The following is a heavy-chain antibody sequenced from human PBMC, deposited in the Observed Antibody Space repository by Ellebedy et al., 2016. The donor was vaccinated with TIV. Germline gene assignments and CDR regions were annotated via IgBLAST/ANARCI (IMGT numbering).Heavy chain of an antibody. CDR3: AREGGYSGTTSD. J-gene: IGHJ4*02. D-gene: IGHD5-12*01. CDR2: IYYSGST. V-gene: IGHV4-39*07. CDR1: GGSISSSSYY. Sequence: SETLSLTCTVSGGSISSSSYYWGWIRQPPGKGLEWIGSIYYSGSTYYNPSLKSRVTISVDTSKNQFSLKLSSVTAADTAVYYCAREGGYSGTTSDWGQGTLVTVSS.